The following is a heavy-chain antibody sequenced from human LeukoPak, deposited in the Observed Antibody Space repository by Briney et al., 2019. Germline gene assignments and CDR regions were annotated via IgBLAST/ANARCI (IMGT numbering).Heavy chain of an antibody. CDR1: GFTFSSYA. CDR3: AGYFARTGYYAEGFDI. D-gene: IGHD3/OR15-3a*01. Sequence: GGSLRLSCAASGFTFSSYAMHWVRQAPGKGLEWVAVISYDGSNKYYADSVKGRFTISRDNAKNSLYLQMNSLRGEDTAVYYCAGYFARTGYYAEGFDIWGQGTMVTVSS. V-gene: IGHV3-30-3*01. J-gene: IGHJ3*02. CDR2: ISYDGSNK.